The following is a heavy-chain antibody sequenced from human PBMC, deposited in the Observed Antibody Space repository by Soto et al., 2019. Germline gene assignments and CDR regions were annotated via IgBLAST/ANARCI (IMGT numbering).Heavy chain of an antibody. CDR2: ISAYNGDT. CDR3: ARDLDYSPSICVY. Sequence: QVQMVQSGGEVKKPGASVKVSCKTSGYTFTNHGVSWVRQAPGQGLEWMGWISAYNGDTDFAQKFQDRVAMTIDTSTSTVFMELRSLRSDDTAVYYCARDLDYSPSICVYWGQGTPVTVSS. J-gene: IGHJ4*02. V-gene: IGHV1-18*04. CDR1: GYTFTNHG. D-gene: IGHD4-4*01.